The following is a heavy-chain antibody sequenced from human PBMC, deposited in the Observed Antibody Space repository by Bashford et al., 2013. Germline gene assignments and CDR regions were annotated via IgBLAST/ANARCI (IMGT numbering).Heavy chain of an antibody. CDR2: IIPIFGTA. J-gene: IGHJ5*02. D-gene: IGHD3-22*01. Sequence: SVKVSCKASGGTFSSYAISWVRQAPGQGLEWMGGIIPIFGTANYAQKFQGRVTITADKSTSTAYMELSSLRSEDTAVYYCARGADAGPYDSSTPWWFDPWGQGTLVTVSS. CDR3: ARGADAGPYDSSTPWWFDP. V-gene: IGHV1-69*06. CDR1: GGTFSSYA.